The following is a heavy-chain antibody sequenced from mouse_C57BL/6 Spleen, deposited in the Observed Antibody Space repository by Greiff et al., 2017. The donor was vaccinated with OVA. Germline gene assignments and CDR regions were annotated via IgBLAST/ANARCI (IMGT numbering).Heavy chain of an antibody. CDR1: GYTFTSYW. CDR3: ARGDGNYAWFAY. Sequence: QVQLQQPGAELVRPGSSVKLSCKASGYTFTSYWMHWVKQRPIQGLEWIGNIDPSDSETHYNQKFKDKATLTVDKSSSTAYMQLSSLTSEDSAVYDCARGDGNYAWFAYWGQGTLVTVSA. J-gene: IGHJ3*01. V-gene: IGHV1-52*01. D-gene: IGHD2-1*01. CDR2: IDPSDSET.